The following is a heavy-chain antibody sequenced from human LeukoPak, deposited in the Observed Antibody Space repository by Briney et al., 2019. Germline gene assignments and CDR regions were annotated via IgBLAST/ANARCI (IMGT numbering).Heavy chain of an antibody. Sequence: GESLKISCKGSGFSFTSYWIGWVRQMPGKGLEWVGIIYPGDSDTRYSPSFQGQVTISADKSISTAYLQWSSLKASDTAMYYCARHKVAGYCSSTSCRNNGAPNYYYYYMDVWGKGTTVTVSS. CDR1: GFSFTSYW. J-gene: IGHJ6*03. V-gene: IGHV5-51*01. D-gene: IGHD2-2*01. CDR3: ARHKVAGYCSSTSCRNNGAPNYYYYYMDV. CDR2: IYPGDSDT.